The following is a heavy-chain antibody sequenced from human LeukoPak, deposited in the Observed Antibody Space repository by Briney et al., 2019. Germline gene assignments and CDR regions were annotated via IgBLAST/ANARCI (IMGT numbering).Heavy chain of an antibody. V-gene: IGHV3-15*01. D-gene: IGHD2/OR15-2a*01. CDR2: IKSNADGGTP. J-gene: IGHJ4*02. CDR3: TTFYHEYSPY. CDR1: GFSFMNAW. Sequence: GGSLRLSCAACGFSFMNAWMIWVRQAPGKGLEWVGRIKSNADGGTPDYAAPARGRFTISRDDSKNTLYLQMNSLKTEDTAVYYCTTFYHEYSPYWGRGTLVTVSS.